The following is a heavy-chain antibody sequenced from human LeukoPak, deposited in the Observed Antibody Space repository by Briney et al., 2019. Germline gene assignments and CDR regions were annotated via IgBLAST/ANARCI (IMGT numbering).Heavy chain of an antibody. V-gene: IGHV3-23*01. CDR2: ISGSGSGGST. Sequence: GGSLRLSCAASGFTFSSSAMSWVRQAPGKGLEWVSSISGSGSGGSTYYADSVKGRFTISRDNSKNTLYLQMNSLRAEDTAVYYCARARYSSSFPPNYWGQRTLVTVSS. D-gene: IGHD6-6*01. CDR1: GFTFSSSA. J-gene: IGHJ4*02. CDR3: ARARYSSSFPPNY.